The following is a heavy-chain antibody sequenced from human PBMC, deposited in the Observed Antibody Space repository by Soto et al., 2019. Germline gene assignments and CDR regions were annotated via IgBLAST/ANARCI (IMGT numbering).Heavy chain of an antibody. V-gene: IGHV3-23*01. CDR3: AKDQYDFWSGYYALVDY. Sequence: EVQLLESRGGLVQPGGSLRLSCAASGFTFSSYAMSWVRQAPGKGLEWVSAISGSGGSTYYADSVKGRFTISRDNSKNTLYLQMNSLRAEDTAVYYCAKDQYDFWSGYYALVDYWGQGTLVTVSS. D-gene: IGHD3-3*01. CDR2: ISGSGGST. CDR1: GFTFSSYA. J-gene: IGHJ4*02.